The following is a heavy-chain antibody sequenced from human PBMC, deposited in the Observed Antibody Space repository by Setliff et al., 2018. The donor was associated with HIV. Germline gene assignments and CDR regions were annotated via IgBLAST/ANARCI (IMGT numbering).Heavy chain of an antibody. J-gene: IGHJ4*02. CDR1: GGIFTTYH. CDR3: ASDSSGWYHFDY. V-gene: IGHV1-69*01. D-gene: IGHD6-19*01. CDR2: IIPIFGTV. Sequence: LRASGGIFTTYHIGVSWVRQAPGQGLEWMGGIIPIFGTVKYAQKFQGRVTITADDSTSTAYMELSSLRSEDTATYYCASDSSGWYHFDYWGQGTLVTVS.